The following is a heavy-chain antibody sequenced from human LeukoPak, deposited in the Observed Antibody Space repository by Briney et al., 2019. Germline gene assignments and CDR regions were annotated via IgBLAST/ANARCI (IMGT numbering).Heavy chain of an antibody. CDR1: GFTFSSYA. V-gene: IGHV3-30-3*01. D-gene: IGHD3-16*01. Sequence: GGSLRLSCAASGFTFSSYAMHWVRQAPGKGLEWVAVISYDGSNKYYADSVKGRFTISRDNSKNTLYLQMNSLRAEDTAVYYCARDSRTRPGFGAFDIWGQGTMVTVSS. J-gene: IGHJ3*02. CDR3: ARDSRTRPGFGAFDI. CDR2: ISYDGSNK.